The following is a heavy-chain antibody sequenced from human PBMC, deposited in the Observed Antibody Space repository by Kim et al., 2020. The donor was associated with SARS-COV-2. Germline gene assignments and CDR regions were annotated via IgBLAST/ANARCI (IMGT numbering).Heavy chain of an antibody. J-gene: IGHJ4*02. V-gene: IGHV3-30*01. CDR3: AREVYSGYESLDY. D-gene: IGHD5-12*01. Sequence: YADSVKGRFTISRDNSKNTLYLQMNSLRAEDTAVYYCAREVYSGYESLDYWGQGTLVTVSS.